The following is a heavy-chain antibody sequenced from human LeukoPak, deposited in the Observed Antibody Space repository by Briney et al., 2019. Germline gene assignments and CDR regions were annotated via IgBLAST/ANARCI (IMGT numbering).Heavy chain of an antibody. J-gene: IGHJ4*02. D-gene: IGHD6-19*01. CDR1: GGSISSYY. CDR2: IYYSGST. Sequence: PSETLSLTCTVSGGSISSYYWSWIRQPPGKGLEWIGYIYYSGSTNYNPSLKSRVTISVDTSKNQFSLKLSSVTAADTAVYYCVRVGGWCFDYWGQGTLVTVSS. CDR3: VRVGGWCFDY. V-gene: IGHV4-59*01.